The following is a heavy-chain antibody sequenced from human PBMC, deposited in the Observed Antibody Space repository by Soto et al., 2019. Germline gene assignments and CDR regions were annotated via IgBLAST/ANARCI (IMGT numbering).Heavy chain of an antibody. CDR3: ARDHPVATVFDY. V-gene: IGHV3-33*01. CDR2: IWYDGSNK. CDR1: GFTFSSYG. D-gene: IGHD5-12*01. Sequence: QVQLVESGGGVVQPGRSLRLSCAASGFTFSSYGMHWVRQAPGKGLEWVAVIWYDGSNKYYADSVKGRFTISRDNSKSTLYLQMNSLRAEDTAVYYCARDHPVATVFDYWGQGTLVTVCS. J-gene: IGHJ4*02.